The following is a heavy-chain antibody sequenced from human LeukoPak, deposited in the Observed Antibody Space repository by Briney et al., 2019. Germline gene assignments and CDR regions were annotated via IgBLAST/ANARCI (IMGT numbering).Heavy chain of an antibody. Sequence: SVKVSCKASGGTFSSYAISWVRQAPGQGLEWMGGIIPIFGTANYAQKFQGRVTITTDESTSTAYMELSSLRSEDAAVYYCARPKRDGYNYDFDYWGQGTLVTVSS. V-gene: IGHV1-69*05. D-gene: IGHD5-24*01. CDR2: IIPIFGTA. CDR1: GGTFSSYA. J-gene: IGHJ4*02. CDR3: ARPKRDGYNYDFDY.